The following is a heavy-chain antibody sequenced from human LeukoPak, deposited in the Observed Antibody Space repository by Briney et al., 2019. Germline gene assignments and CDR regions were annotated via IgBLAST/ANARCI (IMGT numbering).Heavy chain of an antibody. Sequence: GGSLRLSCTASGFSLSGYWMSWVRQAPGQGLEWVANIGKDGSWIHYADSVKGRFTISRDNAKNSLSLQMNSLRADDTDIYYCARDLDFYATDYWGQGTLVTVSS. CDR3: ARDLDFYATDY. J-gene: IGHJ4*02. CDR2: IGKDGSWI. CDR1: GFSLSGYW. D-gene: IGHD2/OR15-2a*01. V-gene: IGHV3-7*01.